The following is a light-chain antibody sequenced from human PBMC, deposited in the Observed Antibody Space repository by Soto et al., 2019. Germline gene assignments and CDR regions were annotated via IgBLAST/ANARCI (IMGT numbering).Light chain of an antibody. CDR1: QSLTNSF. CDR3: QQYDSFSVT. Sequence: TQSPGTLSLSPGERATLSCRASQSLTNSFIAWYQQKPGRAPKLLIYDSSSLESGVPSRFSGSGSGTEFRLTISTMQPDDFATYYCQQYDSFSVTFGQGTRLEIK. J-gene: IGKJ5*01. V-gene: IGKV1-5*01. CDR2: DSS.